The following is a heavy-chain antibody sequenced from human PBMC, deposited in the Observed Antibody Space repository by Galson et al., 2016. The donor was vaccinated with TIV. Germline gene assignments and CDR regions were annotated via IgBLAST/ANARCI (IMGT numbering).Heavy chain of an antibody. CDR3: ARQYYDVSTGPIPYDYGMDL. D-gene: IGHD3-9*01. CDR1: GGSFSNYY. CDR2: INPGGTT. Sequence: ETLSLTCAVYGGSFSNYYWNWIRQPPGKGLEWIGEINPGGTTTYNPSLKNRVTISLDTSKTQVSLNLRSVTAADTAVYYCARQYYDVSTGPIPYDYGMDLWGRGTSVIVSS. V-gene: IGHV4-34*01. J-gene: IGHJ6*02.